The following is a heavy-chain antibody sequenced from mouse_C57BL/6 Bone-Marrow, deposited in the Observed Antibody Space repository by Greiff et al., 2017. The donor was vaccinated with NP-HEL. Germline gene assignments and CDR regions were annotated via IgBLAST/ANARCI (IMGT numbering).Heavy chain of an antibody. CDR1: GFTFSSYA. J-gene: IGHJ3*01. CDR2: ISDGGSYT. D-gene: IGHD4-1*01. Sequence: EVQVVESGGGLVKPGGSLKLSCAASGFTFSSYAMSWVRQTPEKRLEWVATISDGGSYTYYPDNVKGRFTISRDNAKNNLYLQMSHLKSEDTAMYYCARDNVGFAYWGQGTLVTVSA. V-gene: IGHV5-4*01. CDR3: ARDNVGFAY.